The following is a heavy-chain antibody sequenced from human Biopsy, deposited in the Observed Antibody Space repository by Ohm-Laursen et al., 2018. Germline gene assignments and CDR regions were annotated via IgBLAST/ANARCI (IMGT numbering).Heavy chain of an antibody. CDR2: INCKTGAT. Sequence: SVKVSCKASGGTFTNYAISWVRQAPGQGLEWLGYINCKTGATNYAQKFQGTVTMTRDTSISTAYLALGSLRSADTAIYYCARDPLNGHKHFDYWGQGSLVTVPS. D-gene: IGHD2-8*01. CDR1: GGTFTNYA. V-gene: IGHV1-2*02. J-gene: IGHJ4*02. CDR3: ARDPLNGHKHFDY.